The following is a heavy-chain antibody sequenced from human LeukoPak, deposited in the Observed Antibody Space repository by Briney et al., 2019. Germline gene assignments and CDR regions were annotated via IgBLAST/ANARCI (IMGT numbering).Heavy chain of an antibody. CDR2: ISYDGSNK. CDR1: GFTFSSYG. V-gene: IGHV3-30*03. CDR3: ARVYEQWLSTDYGMDV. Sequence: GRSLRLSCAASGFTFSSYGMHWVRQAPGKGLEWVAVISYDGSNKYYADSVKGRFTISRDNSKNTLYLQMNSLRAGDTAVYYCARVYEQWLSTDYGMDVWGQGTTVTVSS. J-gene: IGHJ6*02. D-gene: IGHD6-19*01.